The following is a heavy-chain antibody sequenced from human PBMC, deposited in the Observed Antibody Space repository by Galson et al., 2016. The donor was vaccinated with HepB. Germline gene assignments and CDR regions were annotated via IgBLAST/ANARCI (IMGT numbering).Heavy chain of an antibody. CDR1: GFTFRSYI. D-gene: IGHD2-8*02. V-gene: IGHV3-23*01. Sequence: SLRLSCAGSGFTFRSYIMNWVRQAPGKGLEWVSAISGTGGRTHYADSVKGRFSISRDGSKNTLYLQLNTLRVDDTAVYYCAKSSGGGECYYRMDVWGQGTTVTVSS. CDR2: ISGTGGRT. J-gene: IGHJ6*02. CDR3: AKSSGGGECYYRMDV.